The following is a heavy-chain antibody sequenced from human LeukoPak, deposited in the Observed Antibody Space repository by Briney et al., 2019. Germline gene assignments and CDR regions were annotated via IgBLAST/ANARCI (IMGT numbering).Heavy chain of an antibody. CDR1: GGTFSSYA. J-gene: IGHJ4*02. Sequence: SVKVPCKASGGTFSSYAISWVRQAPGQGLEWMGGIIPIFGTANYAQKFQGRVTITADESMSTAYMELSSLRSEDTAVYYCARGYCGGDCHLDYWGQGTLVTVSS. V-gene: IGHV1-69*13. CDR2: IIPIFGTA. D-gene: IGHD2-21*01. CDR3: ARGYCGGDCHLDY.